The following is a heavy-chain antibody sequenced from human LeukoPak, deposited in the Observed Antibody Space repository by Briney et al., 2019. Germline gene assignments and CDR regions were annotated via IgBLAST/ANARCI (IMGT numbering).Heavy chain of an antibody. V-gene: IGHV4-39*07. D-gene: IGHD6-6*01. J-gene: IGHJ4*02. CDR2: IYYSGST. CDR1: GGSISSYY. CDR3: AREIAARLGYYFDY. Sequence: SETLSLTCTVSGGSISSYYWGWIRQPPGKGLEWIGSIYYSGSTYYNPSLKSRVTISVDTSKNQFSLKLSSVTAADTAVYYCAREIAARLGYYFDYWGQGTLVTVSS.